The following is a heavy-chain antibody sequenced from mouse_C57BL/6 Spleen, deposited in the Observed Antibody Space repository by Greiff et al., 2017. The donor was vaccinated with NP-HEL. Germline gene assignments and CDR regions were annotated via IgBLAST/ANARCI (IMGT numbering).Heavy chain of an antibody. V-gene: IGHV1-64*01. D-gene: IGHD1-1*01. CDR3: ARGGYGSVYYYAMDY. J-gene: IGHJ4*01. CDR1: GYTFTSYW. CDR2: IHPNSGST. Sequence: QVQLQQPGAELVKPGASVKLSCKASGYTFTSYWMHWVKQRPGQGLEWIGMIHPNSGSTNYNEKFKSKATLTVDKSSSPAYMQLSSLTSEDSAVYYCARGGYGSVYYYAMDYWGQGTSVTVSS.